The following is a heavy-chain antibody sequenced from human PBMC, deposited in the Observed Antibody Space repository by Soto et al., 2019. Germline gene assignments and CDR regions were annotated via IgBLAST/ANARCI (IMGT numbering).Heavy chain of an antibody. D-gene: IGHD3-10*01. CDR1: GYSFTPYW. CDR2: IYPGDSDT. J-gene: IGHJ3*02. CDR3: ARGSVIRDDAFDI. V-gene: IGHV5-51*01. Sequence: GESLKISCKGSGYSFTPYWIGWVRQMPGKGLEWMGIIYPGDSDTRYSPSFQGQVTISADKSISTAYLQWSSLKASDTAMYYCARGSVIRDDAFDIWGQGTMVTVSS.